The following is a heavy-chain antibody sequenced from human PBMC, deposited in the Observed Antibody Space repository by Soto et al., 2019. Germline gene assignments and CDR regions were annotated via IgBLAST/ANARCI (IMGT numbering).Heavy chain of an antibody. D-gene: IGHD5-12*01. CDR3: ARGESGYDVNWFDP. Sequence: ASVKVSCKASGYTFTSYAMHWVRQAPGQRLEWMGIINAGNGNTSYAQKFQGRVTMTRDTSTSTVYMELSSLRSEDTAVYYCARGESGYDVNWFDPWGQGTLVTVSS. CDR1: GYTFTSYA. V-gene: IGHV1-3*01. J-gene: IGHJ5*02. CDR2: INAGNGNT.